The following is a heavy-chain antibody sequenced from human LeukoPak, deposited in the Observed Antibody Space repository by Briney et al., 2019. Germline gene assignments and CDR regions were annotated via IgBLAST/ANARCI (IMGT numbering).Heavy chain of an antibody. CDR3: AREYYYGSGIFDY. V-gene: IGHV3-48*04. Sequence: GGSLRLSCAASGFTFSSYSMNWVRQAPGKGLEWVSYISSSSSTIYYADSVKGRFTISRDNAKNTLYLQMNSLRAEDTAVYYCAREYYYGSGIFDYWGQGTLVTVSS. CDR1: GFTFSSYS. CDR2: ISSSSSTI. J-gene: IGHJ4*02. D-gene: IGHD3-10*01.